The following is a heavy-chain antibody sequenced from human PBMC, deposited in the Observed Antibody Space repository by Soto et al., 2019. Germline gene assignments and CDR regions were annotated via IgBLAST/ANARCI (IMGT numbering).Heavy chain of an antibody. CDR2: IFYSGST. V-gene: IGHV4-59*03. D-gene: IGHD3-3*02. CDR1: GGSISNYY. CDR3: VRRGRTSNGDWFDL. Sequence: SETLSLTCTVSGGSISNYYWSWIRQPPGRGLEWIGHIFYSGSTNYNPALKSRVTISVDTSKSQFSLKLSLRSVTAADTAVYFCVRRGRTSNGDWFDLWGQGILVTVSS. J-gene: IGHJ5*02.